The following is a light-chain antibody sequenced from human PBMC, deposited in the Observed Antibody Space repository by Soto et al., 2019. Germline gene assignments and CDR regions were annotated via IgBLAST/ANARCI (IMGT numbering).Light chain of an antibody. CDR3: QQYGRSPPFA. V-gene: IGKV3-20*01. J-gene: IGKJ2*01. Sequence: EIVLTQSPGTLSLSPGERATLSCRASQSVSSNYIAWYQQNPGQAPRLLIYGASTRATGIPDRFSGSGSGTGFTLTISRLEPEDFAVYFCQQYGRSPPFAFCQGTKVEIK. CDR2: GAS. CDR1: QSVSSNY.